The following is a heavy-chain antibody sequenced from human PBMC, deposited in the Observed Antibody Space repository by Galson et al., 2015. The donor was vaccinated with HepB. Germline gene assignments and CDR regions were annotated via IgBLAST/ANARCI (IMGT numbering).Heavy chain of an antibody. CDR3: ARGEDWCFDL. CDR2: IYYSVST. V-gene: IGHV4-31*03. D-gene: IGHD1-26*01. J-gene: IGHJ2*01. Sequence: TLSLTCTVSGGSISSGGYYWSWIRQHPGKGLEWIGYIYYSVSTYYNPSLKSRVTISVDTSNNQFSLKLSSVTAADTSVYYFARGEDWCFDLWGRGTLLTVSS. CDR1: GGSISSGGYY.